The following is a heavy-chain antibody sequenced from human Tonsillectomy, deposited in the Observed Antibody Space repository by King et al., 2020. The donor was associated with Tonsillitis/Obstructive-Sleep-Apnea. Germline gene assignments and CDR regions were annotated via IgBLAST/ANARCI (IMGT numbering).Heavy chain of an antibody. V-gene: IGHV3-72*01. CDR1: GFTFTDHY. D-gene: IGHD3-3*01. J-gene: IGHJ6*03. CDR2: TRSKANSYTT. Sequence: VQLVESGGGLVQPGGSLRLSCAASGFTFTDHYMDWVRQAPGKGLEWVGRTRSKANSYTTEYAASVKGRFTISRDDSKNSLYLQMNSLKTEDTAVYYCAREGDFWSGYPRGYYMDVWGKGTPVTVSS. CDR3: AREGDFWSGYPRGYYMDV.